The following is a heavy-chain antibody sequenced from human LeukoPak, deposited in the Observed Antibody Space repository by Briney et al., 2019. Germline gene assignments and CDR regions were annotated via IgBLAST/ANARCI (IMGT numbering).Heavy chain of an antibody. CDR1: GFTFSTYD. V-gene: IGHV3-23*01. CDR3: ASILKWFVYEY. D-gene: IGHD3-10*01. CDR2: ISGSGGTT. Sequence: GRSLRLSCAASGFTFSTYDMSWVRQAPGKGLEWVSGISGSGGTTYYADSVKGRFTISRDNSKNTLYLQMNSLGVEDTAVYYCASILKWFVYEYWGQGTLVTVSS. J-gene: IGHJ4*02.